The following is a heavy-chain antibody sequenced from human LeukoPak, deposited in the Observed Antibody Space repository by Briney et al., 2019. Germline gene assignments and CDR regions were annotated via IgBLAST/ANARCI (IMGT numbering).Heavy chain of an antibody. J-gene: IGHJ4*02. CDR1: GLTFSTYW. V-gene: IGHV3-7*01. Sequence: GGSLRLSCAASGLTFSTYWMSWVRQAPGKGLEWVANIKQDGSEKYYIDSAKGRFTISRDNAKNSLYLQMNSLRAEDTAMYYCARDSAGNDYWGQGTLVTVSS. D-gene: IGHD6-13*01. CDR3: ARDSAGNDY. CDR2: IKQDGSEK.